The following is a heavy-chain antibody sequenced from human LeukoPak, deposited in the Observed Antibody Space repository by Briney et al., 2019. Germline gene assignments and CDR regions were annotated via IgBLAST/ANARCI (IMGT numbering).Heavy chain of an antibody. CDR2: INHSGST. CDR1: GGSFSGYY. V-gene: IGHV4-34*01. CDR3: HIAAAGAFFDY. D-gene: IGHD6-13*01. Sequence: PSETLSLTCAVYGGSFSGYYWSWIRQPPGKGLEWIGEINHSGSTNYNPSLKSRVTISVDTSKNQFSLKLSSVTAADTAVYYCHIAAAGAFFDYWGQGTLVTVSS. J-gene: IGHJ4*02.